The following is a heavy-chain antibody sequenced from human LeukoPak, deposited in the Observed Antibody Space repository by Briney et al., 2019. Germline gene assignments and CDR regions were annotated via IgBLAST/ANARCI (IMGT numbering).Heavy chain of an antibody. CDR2: INAGNGNT. V-gene: IGHV1-3*01. CDR1: GYTLTSYA. Sequence: ASVKVSRKASGYTLTSYAMHWVRQAPGQRLEWMGWINAGNGNTKYSQKFQGRVTITRDTSASTAYMELSSLRSEDTAVYYCASSATYYGMDVWGQGTTVTVSS. CDR3: ASSATYYGMDV. J-gene: IGHJ6*02.